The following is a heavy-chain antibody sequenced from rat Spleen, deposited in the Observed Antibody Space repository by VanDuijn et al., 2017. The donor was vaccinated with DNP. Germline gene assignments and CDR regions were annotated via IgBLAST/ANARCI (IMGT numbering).Heavy chain of an antibody. Sequence: EVQLVESGGGLVQPGRSLTLSCAASGFTFSDYYMAWVRQAPTKGLEWVAYISYDGGSTSYGDSVRGRFTISRDDAKDTLSLQRDSLRSEDTATYYCARHPAYYGYNYAMDAWGQGTSVTVSS. CDR2: ISYDGGST. V-gene: IGHV5-7*01. D-gene: IGHD1-9*01. J-gene: IGHJ4*01. CDR3: ARHPAYYGYNYAMDA. CDR1: GFTFSDYY.